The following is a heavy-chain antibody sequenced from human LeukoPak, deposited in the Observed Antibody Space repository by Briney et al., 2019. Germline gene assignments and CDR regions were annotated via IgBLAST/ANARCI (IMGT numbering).Heavy chain of an antibody. CDR1: GFTFSSHW. V-gene: IGHV3-7*01. J-gene: IGHJ5*02. D-gene: IGHD6-13*01. CDR3: ARDGHSSSWGNWFDP. Sequence: PGGSLRLSCAASGFTFSSHWMSWVRQAPGKGLEWVANIKQDGSEKYYVDSVKGRFTISRDNSKNTLYLQMNSLRAEDTAVYYCARDGHSSSWGNWFDPWGQGTLVTVSS. CDR2: IKQDGSEK.